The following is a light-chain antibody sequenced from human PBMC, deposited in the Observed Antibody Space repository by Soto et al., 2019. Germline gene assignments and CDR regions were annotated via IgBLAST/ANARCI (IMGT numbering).Light chain of an antibody. CDR3: QQFNSYPWT. V-gene: IGKV1-5*01. CDR1: QSISSW. J-gene: IGKJ1*01. Sequence: EIQRTQSPSTLSASVGDRVTITCGASQSISSWLAWYQQKPGKAPKLLIYDASSLESGVPSRFSGSVSGTECTITISSLQPDDGATYYCQQFNSYPWTFGQGTKVDIK. CDR2: DAS.